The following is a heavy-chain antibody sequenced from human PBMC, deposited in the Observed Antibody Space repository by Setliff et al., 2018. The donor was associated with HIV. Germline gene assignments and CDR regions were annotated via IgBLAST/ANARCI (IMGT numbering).Heavy chain of an antibody. CDR3: AKVDNGHCDSTSCRDFDY. CDR1: GLTLSIYS. D-gene: IGHD2-2*03. J-gene: IGHJ4*02. Sequence: GGSLRLSCAASGLTLSIYSMSWLRQAPGKGLDWVSAIDPSGDLTYYADSVKGRFTISRDNSKNVLSLQMNSLRAEDTAVYCCAKVDNGHCDSTSCRDFDYWGRGTLVTVSS. CDR2: IDPSGDLT. V-gene: IGHV3-23*01.